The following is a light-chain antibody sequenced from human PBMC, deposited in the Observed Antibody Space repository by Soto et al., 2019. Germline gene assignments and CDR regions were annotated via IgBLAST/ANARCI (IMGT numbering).Light chain of an antibody. CDR3: QQRAKWPST. Sequence: ELVLTQSPGTLSLSPGDRATLSCRASQSVSSTYLAWYQQRPGQAPRLLIYSSSSRASGIPDRFSGSGSGTDFTLTISRLEPEDFAVYYCQQRAKWPSTFGPGTKVE. CDR1: QSVSSTY. J-gene: IGKJ2*02. V-gene: IGKV3D-20*02. CDR2: SSS.